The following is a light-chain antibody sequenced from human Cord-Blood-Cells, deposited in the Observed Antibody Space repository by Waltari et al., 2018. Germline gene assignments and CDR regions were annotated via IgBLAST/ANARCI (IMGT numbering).Light chain of an antibody. CDR3: QQYGSSPLFT. J-gene: IGKJ3*01. V-gene: IGKV3-20*01. CDR2: GAS. Sequence: EIVLTQSPGTPSLSPGEIATLSCRASQSVSSSYLAWYQQKPGQAPRLLIYGASSRATGIPDRFSGSGSGTDFTLTISRLEPEDFAVYYCQQYGSSPLFTFGPGTKVDIK. CDR1: QSVSSSY.